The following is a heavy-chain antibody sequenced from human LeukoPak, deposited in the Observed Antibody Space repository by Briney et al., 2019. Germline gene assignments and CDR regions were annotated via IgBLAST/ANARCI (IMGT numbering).Heavy chain of an antibody. CDR1: GFTFSSYG. D-gene: IGHD5-24*01. CDR3: AKAAGRDGYNYEV. J-gene: IGHJ4*02. CDR2: ISYDGSNR. Sequence: GGSLRLSCAASGFTFSSYGMHWVRQAPGKGLEWVAVISYDGSNRYYADSVRGRFTISRDTSKNTLYLQMNSLRAEDTAVYYCAKAAGRDGYNYEVWGQGTLVTVSS. V-gene: IGHV3-30*18.